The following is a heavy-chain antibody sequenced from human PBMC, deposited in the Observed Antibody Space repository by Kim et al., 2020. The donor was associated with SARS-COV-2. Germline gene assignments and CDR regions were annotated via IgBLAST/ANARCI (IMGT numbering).Heavy chain of an antibody. V-gene: IGHV5-10-1*01. CDR1: GDSFTSYW. D-gene: IGHD3-22*01. CDR2: IDPSDSYT. J-gene: IGHJ4*02. CDR3: ASHYDNSGVVDY. Sequence: GESLKISCKGSGDSFTSYWISWVRQMPGKGLEWMGRIDPSDSYTNYSPSFQGHVTISADKSISTAYLQWSSLKASDTAMYFCASHYDNSGVVDYWGQGTLVTVSS.